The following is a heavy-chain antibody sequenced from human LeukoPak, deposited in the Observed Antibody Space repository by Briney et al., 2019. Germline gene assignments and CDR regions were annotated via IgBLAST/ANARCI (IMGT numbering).Heavy chain of an antibody. CDR3: AKGSAWYLDY. V-gene: IGHV3-30*02. J-gene: IGHJ4*02. Sequence: PGGSLRLSCAASGFTFGSYGMHWVRQAPGKGLEWVAFIQFDGSSAYYADSVKGRFTFSRDNSKNTLYLQLNSLRPEDTAVYPCAKGSAWYLDYWGQGTLVTVSS. CDR1: GFTFGSYG. D-gene: IGHD3-3*01. CDR2: IQFDGSSA.